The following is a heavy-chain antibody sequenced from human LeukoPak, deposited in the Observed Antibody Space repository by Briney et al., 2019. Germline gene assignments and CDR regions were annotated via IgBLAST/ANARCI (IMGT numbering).Heavy chain of an antibody. V-gene: IGHV3-13*04. CDR2: IGRHGDT. Sequence: PGGSLRLSCAASGFTLSNYDMHWVRQPTGKGLEWVSAIGRHGDTYYAASVKGRFTISREYAKNSLYLQMNSLRVGHTAVYYCARVSLSTSGYDDALEIWGQGTVVTVSS. CDR3: ARVSLSTSGYDDALEI. D-gene: IGHD5-12*01. J-gene: IGHJ3*02. CDR1: GFTLSNYD.